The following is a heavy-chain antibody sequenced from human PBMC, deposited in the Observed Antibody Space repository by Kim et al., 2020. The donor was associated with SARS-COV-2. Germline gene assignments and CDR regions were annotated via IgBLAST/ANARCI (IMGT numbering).Heavy chain of an antibody. J-gene: IGHJ4*02. D-gene: IGHD3-10*01. CDR3: ARDFLTHPVPWFGELYDHYFDY. Sequence: TISRDNSKNTLYLQMNSLRAEDTAVYYCARDFLTHPVPWFGELYDHYFDYWGQGTLVTVSS. V-gene: IGHV3-30*07.